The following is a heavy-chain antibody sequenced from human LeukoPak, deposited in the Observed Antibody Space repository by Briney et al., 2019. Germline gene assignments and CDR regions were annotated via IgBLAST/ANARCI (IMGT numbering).Heavy chain of an antibody. CDR3: ARVALNYDFWSGYYNPLDY. CDR1: GYTFTSYD. J-gene: IGHJ4*02. V-gene: IGHV1-8*03. CDR2: MNPNSGNT. D-gene: IGHD3-3*01. Sequence: ASVKVSCKASGYTFTSYDINWVRQATGQGLEWMGWMNPNSGNTGYAQKFQGRATITRNTSISTAYMELSSLRSEDTAVYYCARVALNYDFWSGYYNPLDYWGQGTLVTVSS.